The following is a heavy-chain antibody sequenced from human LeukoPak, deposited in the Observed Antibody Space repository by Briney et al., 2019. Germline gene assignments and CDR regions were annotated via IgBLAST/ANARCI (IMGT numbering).Heavy chain of an antibody. CDR3: AKFRSPSDY. D-gene: IGHD3-10*01. J-gene: IGHJ4*02. Sequence: GRSLRLSCAASGFTFSSYAMHWVRQAPGKGLEWVAVISYDGSNKYYADSVKGRFTISRDNSKNTLYLQMNSLRAEDTAVYYCAKFRSPSDYWGQGTLVTVSS. CDR2: ISYDGSNK. V-gene: IGHV3-30-3*02. CDR1: GFTFSSYA.